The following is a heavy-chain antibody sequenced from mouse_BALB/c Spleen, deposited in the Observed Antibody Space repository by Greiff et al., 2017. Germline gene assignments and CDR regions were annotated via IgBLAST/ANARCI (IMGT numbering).Heavy chain of an antibody. V-gene: IGHV2-6-7*01. Sequence: VQRVESGPGLVAPSQSLSITCTVSGFSLTGYGVNWVRQPPGKGLEWLGMIWGDGSTDYNSALKSRLSISKDNSKSQVFLKMNSLQTDDTARYYCARENRLYAMDYWGQGTSVTVSS. CDR2: IWGDGST. J-gene: IGHJ4*01. CDR1: GFSLTGYG. D-gene: IGHD2-14*01. CDR3: ARENRLYAMDY.